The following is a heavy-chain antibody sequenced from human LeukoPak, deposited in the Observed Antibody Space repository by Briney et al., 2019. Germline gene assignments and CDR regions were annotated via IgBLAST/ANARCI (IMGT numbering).Heavy chain of an antibody. D-gene: IGHD2-2*02. CDR1: GGSISSYY. CDR2: IYYSGST. Sequence: SETLSLTCTVSGGSISSYYWSWIRQPPGKGLEWIGYIYYSGSTNYNPSLKSRVTISVDTSKNQFSLKLSSVTAADTAVYYCARGYCSSTSCYNGLNWFDPWGQGTLVTVSS. J-gene: IGHJ5*02. CDR3: ARGYCSSTSCYNGLNWFDP. V-gene: IGHV4-59*12.